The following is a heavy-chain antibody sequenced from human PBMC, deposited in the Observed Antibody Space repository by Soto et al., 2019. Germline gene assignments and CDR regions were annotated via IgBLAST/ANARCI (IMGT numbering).Heavy chain of an antibody. Sequence: ASVKVSCKASGYTFTTYYLHWVRQAPGQGLEWMGIINPSGGSTNYAQRFQGRVTTTSDTSTSTVYMELSSLRADDTAVYYCARVVVPTTATTSNWFDPWGQGTLVTVSS. CDR3: ARVVVPTTATTSNWFDP. D-gene: IGHD4-17*01. V-gene: IGHV1-46*01. CDR1: GYTFTTYY. CDR2: INPSGGST. J-gene: IGHJ5*02.